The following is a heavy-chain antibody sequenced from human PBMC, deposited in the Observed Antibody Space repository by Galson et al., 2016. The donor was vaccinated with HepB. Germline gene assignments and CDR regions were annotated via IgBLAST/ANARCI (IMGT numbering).Heavy chain of an antibody. Sequence: SETLSLTCGVSGDSISSKYWSSLVRQTPGKGLEWIGEIYHEAAINYNPSLSSRVTISQDKFKNQFSLNLASLTAADTAVYYCARGGDYCWQTWGQGTLVTVSS. D-gene: IGHD4-17*01. CDR1: GDSISSKYW. CDR3: ARGGDYCWQT. V-gene: IGHV4-4*02. CDR2: IYHEAAI. J-gene: IGHJ5*02.